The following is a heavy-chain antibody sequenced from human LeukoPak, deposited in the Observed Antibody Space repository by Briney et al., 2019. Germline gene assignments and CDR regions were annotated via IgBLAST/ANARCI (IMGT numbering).Heavy chain of an antibody. J-gene: IGHJ4*02. V-gene: IGHV3-74*01. CDR2: INSDGSST. CDR1: DFTFSTYW. CDR3: ARDRSGPDY. Sequence: PGGSLRLSCAASDFTFSTYWMHWVSQAPGQGLVWVARINSDGSSTAYADSVKGRFTISRDNAKNTLYLQMNSLRAEDTAVYYCARDRSGPDYWGQGALVTVSS.